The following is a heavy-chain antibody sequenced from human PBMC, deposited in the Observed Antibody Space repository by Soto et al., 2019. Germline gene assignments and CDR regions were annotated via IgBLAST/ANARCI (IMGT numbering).Heavy chain of an antibody. J-gene: IGHJ6*02. CDR3: AEDYGDYPRDGMVF. V-gene: IGHV3-30-3*01. CDR2: ISYDGSNK. D-gene: IGHD4-17*01. Sequence: QVQLVESGGGVVQPGRSLRLSCEDSGFPFSSYDIYWVRQAPGKGLEWVAVISYDGSNKYYADSVKGRFTISRDNSENTLHLQRNSSRTEATAVYYCAEDYGDYPRDGMVFWGQGTTVTVSS. CDR1: GFPFSSYD.